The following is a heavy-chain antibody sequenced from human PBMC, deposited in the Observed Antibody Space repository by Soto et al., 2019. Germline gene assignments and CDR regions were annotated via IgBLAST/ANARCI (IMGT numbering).Heavy chain of an antibody. J-gene: IGHJ4*02. D-gene: IGHD3-3*01. CDR1: GGSFSGYY. CDR2: INHSGST. Sequence: PSETLSLTCAVYGGSFSGYYWSWIRQPPGKGLEWIGEINHSGSTNYNPSLKSRVTISVDTSKNQFSLKLSSVTAADTAVYYCARGPRSTTYYDFWSGYTFDYWGQGTLVTVSS. V-gene: IGHV4-34*01. CDR3: ARGPRSTTYYDFWSGYTFDY.